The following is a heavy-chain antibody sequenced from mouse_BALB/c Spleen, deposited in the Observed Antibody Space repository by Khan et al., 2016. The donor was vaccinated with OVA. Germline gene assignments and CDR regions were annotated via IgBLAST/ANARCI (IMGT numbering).Heavy chain of an antibody. CDR1: GFNIKDTY. J-gene: IGHJ4*01. V-gene: IGHV14-3*02. D-gene: IGHD1-2*01. CDR2: IDPANGKT. Sequence: VQLQQSGAELVKPGASVKLSCTAAGFNIKDTYIHWVKQRPEQGLEWIGKIDPANGKTNYDPKFQGKATLTADTSSNTAYLHLSSLTSEDTVVYYCASSLLLYAMDYWGQGTSVTVSP. CDR3: ASSLLLYAMDY.